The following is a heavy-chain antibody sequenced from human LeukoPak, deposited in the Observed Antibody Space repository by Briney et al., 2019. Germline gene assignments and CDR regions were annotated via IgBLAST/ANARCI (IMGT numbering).Heavy chain of an antibody. Sequence: SETLSLTCTVSGGSISSYYWSWIRQPPGKGLEWIGYIYYSGSTNYNPSLKSRVTISVDTSKNQFSLKLSSVTAADTAVYYCARGIAVAFGYWGQGTLVTVSS. J-gene: IGHJ4*02. CDR1: GGSISSYY. V-gene: IGHV4-59*01. CDR3: ARGIAVAFGY. CDR2: IYYSGST. D-gene: IGHD6-19*01.